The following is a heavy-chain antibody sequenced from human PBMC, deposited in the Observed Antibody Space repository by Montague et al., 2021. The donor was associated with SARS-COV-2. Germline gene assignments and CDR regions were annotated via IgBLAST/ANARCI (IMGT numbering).Heavy chain of an antibody. CDR2: IYYSGST. D-gene: IGHD3-22*01. Sequence: SETLSLTCTVSVGSISSNNCYWGWIRQPPGKALEWIGSIYYSGSTYYNPSLKSRVTMSVDTSENQFSLKLSSVTAADTAVYYCARDGFYYDRSGASNFDYWGQGTLVTVSS. CDR1: VGSISSNNCY. CDR3: ARDGFYYDRSGASNFDY. J-gene: IGHJ4*02. V-gene: IGHV4-39*07.